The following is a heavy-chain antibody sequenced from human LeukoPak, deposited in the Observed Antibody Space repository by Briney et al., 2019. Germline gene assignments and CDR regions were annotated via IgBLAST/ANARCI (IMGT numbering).Heavy chain of an antibody. V-gene: IGHV3-13*01. J-gene: IGHJ4*02. CDR1: GFTFSSYD. CDR3: ARSHPRGGYFDY. Sequence: GGSLRLSCAASGFTFSSYDMHWVRQATGKGLEWVSAIGTAGDTYYPGSVKGRFTTSRENAKNSLYLQMNSLRAGDTAVYYCARSHPRGGYFDYWGQGTLVTVSS. CDR2: IGTAGDT.